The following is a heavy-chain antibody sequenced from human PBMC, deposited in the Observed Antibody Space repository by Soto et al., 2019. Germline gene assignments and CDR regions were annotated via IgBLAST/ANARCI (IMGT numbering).Heavy chain of an antibody. CDR1: EYTFNSYG. CDR3: ASHFAGYCSTTTCYGAGDY. J-gene: IGHJ4*02. CDR2: IIPSFGVA. D-gene: IGHD2-2*03. Sequence: VQLVQSGAEVQKPGSSVQVSCKSSEYTFNSYGVLLVRQAPGQGLEWMARIIPSFGVASYAQSFQGRVTITADRSTYTVYMQMSSLRSDDTAVYYCASHFAGYCSTTTCYGAGDYWGQGTLVTVSS. V-gene: IGHV1-69*02.